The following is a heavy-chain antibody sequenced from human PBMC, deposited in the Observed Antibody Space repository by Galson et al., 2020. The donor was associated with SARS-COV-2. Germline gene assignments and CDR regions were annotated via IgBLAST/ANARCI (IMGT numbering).Heavy chain of an antibody. Sequence: GGSLRLSCAASGFTFDDYAMHWVRQAPGKGLEWVSGISWNSGSIGYADSVKGRFTISRDNAKNSLSLQMNSLSAEDTALYYCAKDSWDGYYDGSVGYNGWFDPGGQGTLVTVSS. CDR2: ISWNSGSI. V-gene: IGHV3-9*01. CDR3: AKDSWDGYYDGSVGYNGWFDP. D-gene: IGHD3-10*01. CDR1: GFTFDDYA. J-gene: IGHJ5*02.